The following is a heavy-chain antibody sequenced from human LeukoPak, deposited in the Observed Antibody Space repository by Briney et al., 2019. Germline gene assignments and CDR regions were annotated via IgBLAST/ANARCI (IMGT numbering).Heavy chain of an antibody. V-gene: IGHV5-51*01. CDR2: IYSGDSHT. CDR3: ARERPLQDYYYGMDV. CDR1: GYSLTYW. Sequence: GESLKISCKGSGYSLTYWIGWVRQMPGKGLEWMGIIYSGDSHTKYSPSFQGRVTISADKSISTAYLQWSSLEASDTAMYYCARERPLQDYYYGMDVWGQGTTVTVSS. J-gene: IGHJ6*02.